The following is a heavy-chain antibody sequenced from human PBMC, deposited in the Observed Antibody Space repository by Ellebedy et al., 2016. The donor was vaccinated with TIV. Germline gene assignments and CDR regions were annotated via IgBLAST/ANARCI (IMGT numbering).Heavy chain of an antibody. D-gene: IGHD3-10*01. CDR2: IYHSGST. J-gene: IGHJ5*02. CDR1: GGSISSGGYS. V-gene: IGHV4-30-2*01. CDR3: SKLLWFGEPNWFHP. Sequence: SETLSLXCAVSGGSISSGGYSWSWIRQPPGKGLEWIGYIYHSGSTYYNPSLKSRVTISVDRSKNQFSLKLSSVTAADTAVYYCSKLLWFGEPNWFHPWGQGTLGNVS.